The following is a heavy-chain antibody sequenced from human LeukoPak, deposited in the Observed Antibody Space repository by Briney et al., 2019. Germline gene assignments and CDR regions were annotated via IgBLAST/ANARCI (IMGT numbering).Heavy chain of an antibody. J-gene: IGHJ6*04. Sequence: PGESLRLSCAASGFAFNTYSMNWVRQAPGKGLEWVSYISSSGSTIYYADSVKGRFTISRDNAKNSLYLQMNSLRAEDTAVYYCAELGITMIGGVWGKGTTVTISS. V-gene: IGHV3-48*04. CDR1: GFAFNTYS. D-gene: IGHD3-10*02. CDR2: ISSSGSTI. CDR3: AELGITMIGGV.